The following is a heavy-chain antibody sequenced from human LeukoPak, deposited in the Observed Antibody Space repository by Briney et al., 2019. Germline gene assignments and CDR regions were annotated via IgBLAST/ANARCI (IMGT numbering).Heavy chain of an antibody. Sequence: PSETPSLTCAVYGGSFSGYYWGWIRQPPGKGLEWIGEINHSGSTNYNPSLKSRVTISVDTSKNQFSLKLSSVTAADTAVYYCARVKPPGDVWGKGTTVTVSS. CDR1: GGSFSGYY. D-gene: IGHD1-14*01. CDR2: INHSGST. J-gene: IGHJ6*04. CDR3: ARVKPPGDV. V-gene: IGHV4-34*01.